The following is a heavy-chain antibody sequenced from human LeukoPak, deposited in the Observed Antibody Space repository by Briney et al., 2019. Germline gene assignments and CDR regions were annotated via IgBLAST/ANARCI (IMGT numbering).Heavy chain of an antibody. V-gene: IGHV3-30*02. J-gene: IGHJ4*02. D-gene: IGHD4-23*01. CDR2: IRYDGSNK. CDR1: GFTFSSYG. Sequence: GGSLRLSCAASGFTFSSYGMHWVRQAPGKGLEWVAFIRYDGSNKYYADSVKGRFTISRDNSKNTLYLQMNSLRAEDTAVYYCAKSYDYGGNSPSFDYWGQGTLATVSS. CDR3: AKSYDYGGNSPSFDY.